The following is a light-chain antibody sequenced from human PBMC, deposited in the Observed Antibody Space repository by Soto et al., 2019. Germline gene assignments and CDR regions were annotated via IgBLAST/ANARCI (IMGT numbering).Light chain of an antibody. J-gene: IGKJ3*01. CDR3: QSYGRTVFT. Sequence: EIVLTQSPGTLSLSPGEGATLSCRASQTISNTYLAWYQQKPGQAPRLLIYGASSRATCIPDRFSGSGSGTDFTLTISGLEPEDFAVYYCQSYGRTVFTFGPGTKVDIK. CDR2: GAS. V-gene: IGKV3-20*01. CDR1: QTISNTY.